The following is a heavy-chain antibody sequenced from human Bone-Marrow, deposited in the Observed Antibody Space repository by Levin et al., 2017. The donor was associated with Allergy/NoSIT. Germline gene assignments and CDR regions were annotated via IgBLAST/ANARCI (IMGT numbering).Heavy chain of an antibody. D-gene: IGHD3-3*01. CDR2: ISASGAYT. J-gene: IGHJ5*02. V-gene: IGHV3-23*01. CDR3: AKGIKFFWSGSDNWFDP. CDR1: GFTFSNYA. Sequence: GESLKISCAASGFTFSNYAMSWVRQAPGKGLEWVSAISASGAYTYYADSVKGRFTISRDNSENTLYLQMNSLRAVDTAVYYCAKGIKFFWSGSDNWFDPWGQGTLVTVSS.